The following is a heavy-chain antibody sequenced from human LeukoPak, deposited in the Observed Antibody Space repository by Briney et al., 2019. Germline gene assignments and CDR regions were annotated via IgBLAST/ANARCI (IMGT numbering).Heavy chain of an antibody. CDR3: ARDKAYSITYYSSYIHWFDP. CDR1: GYTFTDYY. CDR2: INPNSGGT. Sequence: ASVKVSCKASGYTFTDYYMHWVRQAPGQGLEWMGWINPNSGGTNYAQKFQGWVTMTRDTSISTAYMELRSLRSDDTAVYYCARDKAYSITYYSSYIHWFDPWGQGTLVTVSS. V-gene: IGHV1-2*04. J-gene: IGHJ5*02. D-gene: IGHD6-13*01.